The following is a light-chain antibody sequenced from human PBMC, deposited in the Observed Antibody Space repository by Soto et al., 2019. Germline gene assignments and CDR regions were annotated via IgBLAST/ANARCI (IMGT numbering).Light chain of an antibody. J-gene: IGLJ1*01. V-gene: IGLV2-14*01. Sequence: QSVLTQPASVSGSPGQSITISCTGTSADIGDSDYVSWYQQHPDKAPKLLISEVTNRPSGVSNRFSGSKSGNTASLTISGLQAEDEAEYYCSSYTNINTRACVFGTGTKVTVL. CDR2: EVT. CDR1: SADIGDSDY. CDR3: SSYTNINTRACV.